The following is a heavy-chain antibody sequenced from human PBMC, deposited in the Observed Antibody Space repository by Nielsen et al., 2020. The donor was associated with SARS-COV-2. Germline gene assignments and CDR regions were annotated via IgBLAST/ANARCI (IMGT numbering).Heavy chain of an antibody. V-gene: IGHV4-38-2*02. CDR1: ASSISSGYY. Sequence: SETLSLTCSVSASSISSGYYWGWIRQTPGKGLEWIGSIYHDGSAYYNPSLKSRVNISVDTSKNQFSLKLNSVTAADTAVYYCADVWGYWGQGALVTVSS. CDR3: ADVWGY. CDR2: IYHDGSA. D-gene: IGHD3-16*01. J-gene: IGHJ4*02.